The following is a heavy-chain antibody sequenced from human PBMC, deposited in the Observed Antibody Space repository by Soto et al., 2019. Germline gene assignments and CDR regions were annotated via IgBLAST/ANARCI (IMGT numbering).Heavy chain of an antibody. Sequence: SETLSLTCTVSGGSISSSSYYWGWIRQPPGKGLEWIGCIYYSGSTYYNPSLKSRVTISVDTSKNQVSLKLSSVTAADTAVYYFWRGGGLGAVDIWGQGTMVTVSS. CDR1: GGSISSSSYY. CDR2: IYYSGST. J-gene: IGHJ3*02. D-gene: IGHD3-16*01. CDR3: WRGGGLGAVDI. V-gene: IGHV4-39*01.